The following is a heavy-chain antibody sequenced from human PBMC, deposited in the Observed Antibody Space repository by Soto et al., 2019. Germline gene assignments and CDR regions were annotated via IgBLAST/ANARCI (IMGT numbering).Heavy chain of an antibody. CDR1: GFTFSSYA. Sequence: EVQLLESGGGLVQPGGSLRLSCAASGFTFSSYAMTWVRQAPGKGLEWVSVISGSGGGTYYADSVKGRFTISRDNSKNTVFLQMNSLRAEDTAVYYCAKKGYGKFFDYWGQGPLVTVSS. CDR2: ISGSGGGT. V-gene: IGHV3-23*01. J-gene: IGHJ4*02. D-gene: IGHD5-12*01. CDR3: AKKGYGKFFDY.